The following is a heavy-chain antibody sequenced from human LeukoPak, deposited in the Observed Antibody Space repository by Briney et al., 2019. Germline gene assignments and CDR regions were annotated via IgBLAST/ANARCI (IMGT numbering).Heavy chain of an antibody. D-gene: IGHD2-15*01. J-gene: IGHJ4*02. CDR3: ARELGYCSGGSCLYFDY. CDR1: GYTFTGYY. V-gene: IGHV1-2*02. Sequence: ASVKVSCXASGYTFTGYYMHWVRQAPGQGLEWMGWINPNSGGTNYAQKFQGRVTMTRDTSISTAYMELSRLRSDDTAVYYCARELGYCSGGSCLYFDYWGQGTLVTVSS. CDR2: INPNSGGT.